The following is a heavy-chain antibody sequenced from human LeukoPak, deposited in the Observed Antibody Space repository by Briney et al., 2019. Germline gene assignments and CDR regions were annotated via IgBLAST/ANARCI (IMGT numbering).Heavy chain of an antibody. CDR3: ARSSTGTTGSTLGY. CDR2: ISSSSSYI. Sequence: GGSLRLSYAASGFTFSSYSMNWVRQAPGKGLEWVSSISSSSSYIYYADSVKGRFTISRDNAKNSLYLQMNSLRAEDTAVYYCARSSTGTTGSTLGYWGQGTLVTVSS. CDR1: GFTFSSYS. V-gene: IGHV3-21*01. D-gene: IGHD1-1*01. J-gene: IGHJ4*02.